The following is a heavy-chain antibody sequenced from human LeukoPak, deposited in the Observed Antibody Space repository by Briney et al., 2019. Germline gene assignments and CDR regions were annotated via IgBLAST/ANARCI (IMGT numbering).Heavy chain of an antibody. CDR3: ARDLGSGQIGTTPGGLDY. D-gene: IGHD1-7*01. CDR1: GYTFTSYY. CDR2: INPSGGFT. Sequence: ASVKVSCKASGYTFTSYYIHWVRQAPGQGLEWMGLINPSGGFTTYAQKFQGRVTMTRDMSTSTVYMELSSLRSEDTAVYYCARDLGSGQIGTTPGGLDYWGQGTLVTVSS. J-gene: IGHJ4*02. V-gene: IGHV1-46*01.